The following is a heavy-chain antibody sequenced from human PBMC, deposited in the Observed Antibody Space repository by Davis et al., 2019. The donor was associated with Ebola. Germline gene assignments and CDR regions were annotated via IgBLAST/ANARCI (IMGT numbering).Heavy chain of an antibody. CDR1: GGSISSSSYY. Sequence: MPSETLSLTCTVSGGSISSSSYYWGWIRQPPGKGLEWIGSIYYSGSTYYNPSLKSRVTISVDTSKNQFSLKLSSVTAADTAVYYCARDPSSIWFRELLWKNYYYGMDVWGQGTTVTVSS. V-gene: IGHV4-39*02. J-gene: IGHJ6*02. D-gene: IGHD3-10*01. CDR3: ARDPSSIWFRELLWKNYYYGMDV. CDR2: IYYSGST.